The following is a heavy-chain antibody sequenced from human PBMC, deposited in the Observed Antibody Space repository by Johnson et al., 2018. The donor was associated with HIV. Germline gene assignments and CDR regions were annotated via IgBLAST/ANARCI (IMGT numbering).Heavy chain of an antibody. J-gene: IGHJ3*02. Sequence: QVQLVESGGGVVQPRRSLRLSCAASGFTFSSYGMHWVRQAPGKGLEWVAVISYDGSNKYYADSVKGRFTISRDNSKNTLYLQMNSQRAEDTAVYYCARDRCSSTSCIDAFDIWGQGTMVTVSS. CDR3: ARDRCSSTSCIDAFDI. V-gene: IGHV3-30*03. CDR1: GFTFSSYG. D-gene: IGHD2-2*01. CDR2: ISYDGSNK.